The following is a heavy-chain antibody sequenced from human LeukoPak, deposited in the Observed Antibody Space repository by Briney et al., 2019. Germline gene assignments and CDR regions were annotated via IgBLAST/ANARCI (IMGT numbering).Heavy chain of an antibody. CDR3: ARRVTYSRAYDY. CDR2: ISGNADST. J-gene: IGHJ4*02. Sequence: GGSLRLSCSASGFTFSSFSMDWVRQAPGKGLEYVSGISGNADSTFYAKSVRGRFTISRDNSQNTMYLQMGSLRPEDMGLFYCARRVTYSRAYDYWGQGNLVTVSA. V-gene: IGHV3-64*01. D-gene: IGHD1-26*01. CDR1: GFTFSSFS.